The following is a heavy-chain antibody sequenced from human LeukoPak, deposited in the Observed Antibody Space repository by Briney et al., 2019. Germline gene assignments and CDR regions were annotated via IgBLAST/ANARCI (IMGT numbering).Heavy chain of an antibody. CDR1: GFTFSSYG. D-gene: IGHD1-26*01. J-gene: IGHJ4*02. CDR3: AREVRRGSDYFDY. V-gene: IGHV3-33*01. Sequence: GGSLRLSCAASGFTFSSYGMHWVRQAPGKGLEWVAVIWYDGSNKYYADSVKGRFTISRDNAKNSLYLQMNSLRAEDTAFYYCAREVRRGSDYFDYWGQGTLVTVSS. CDR2: IWYDGSNK.